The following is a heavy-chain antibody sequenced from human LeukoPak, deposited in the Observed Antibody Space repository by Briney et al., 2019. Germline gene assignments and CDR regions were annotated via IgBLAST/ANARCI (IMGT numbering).Heavy chain of an antibody. D-gene: IGHD2-15*01. CDR1: GYTFTGYY. CDR2: INPNSGGT. CDR3: ARGCSGGSCYYYYYMDV. J-gene: IGHJ6*03. V-gene: IGHV1-2*02. Sequence: ASVKVSCKASGYTFTGYYMHWVRQAPGQGREWMGWINPNSGGTNYAQKFQGRVTITRDTSISTAYMELSRLRSDDTAVYYCARGCSGGSCYYYYYMDVWGKGTTVTVSS.